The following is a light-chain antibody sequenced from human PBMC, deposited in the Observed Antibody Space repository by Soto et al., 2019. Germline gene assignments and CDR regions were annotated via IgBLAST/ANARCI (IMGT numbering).Light chain of an antibody. CDR2: KAS. J-gene: IGKJ1*01. V-gene: IGKV1-5*03. Sequence: DIQMTQSPSTLSASAGTRVTLTCRASQSIANYLAWYQQKPGKAPKLLIYKASTLESGVPSRFSGSGSGTEFALTISSLQPDDFATYFCQQFYRFPWTFGQGTKVDIK. CDR1: QSIANY. CDR3: QQFYRFPWT.